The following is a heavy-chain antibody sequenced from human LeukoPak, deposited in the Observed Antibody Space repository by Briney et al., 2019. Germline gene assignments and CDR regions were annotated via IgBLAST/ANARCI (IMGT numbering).Heavy chain of an antibody. V-gene: IGHV3-23*01. CDR1: GFTFSSYA. Sequence: PGGSLRLSCAASGFTFSSYAMSWVRQAPGKGLEWVSAISGSGGSTYYADSVKGRFTISRDNSKNTMYLQMNSLRAEDTAVYYCAKTYDFWSGYPEDYWGQGTLVTVSS. D-gene: IGHD3-3*01. CDR2: ISGSGGST. CDR3: AKTYDFWSGYPEDY. J-gene: IGHJ4*02.